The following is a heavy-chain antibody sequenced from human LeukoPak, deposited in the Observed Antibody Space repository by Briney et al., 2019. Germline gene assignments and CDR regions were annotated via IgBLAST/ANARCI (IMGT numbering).Heavy chain of an antibody. V-gene: IGHV3-23*01. D-gene: IGHD6-19*01. CDR1: GFTFSSYA. CDR3: AKDTGIAVAGTWRY. CDR2: ISGSGGST. Sequence: PGGSLRLSCAASGFTFSSYAMSWVRQAPGKALEWVSAISGSGGSTYYADSVKGRFTISRDNSKNTLYLQMNSLRAEDTAVYYCAKDTGIAVAGTWRYWGQGTLVTVSS. J-gene: IGHJ4*02.